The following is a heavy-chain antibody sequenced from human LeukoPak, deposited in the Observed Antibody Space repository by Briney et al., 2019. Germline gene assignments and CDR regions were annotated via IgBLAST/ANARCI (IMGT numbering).Heavy chain of an antibody. Sequence: SETLSLTCAVYGGSFSGYYWSWIRQPPGKGLEWIGEINHSGSTNYNPSLKSRVTISVDTSKNQFSLKLSSVTAADTAVYYCARGKPARGSGRSSFDYWGQGTPVTVSS. V-gene: IGHV4-34*01. CDR3: ARGKPARGSGRSSFDY. CDR2: INHSGST. J-gene: IGHJ4*02. CDR1: GGSFSGYY. D-gene: IGHD3-10*01.